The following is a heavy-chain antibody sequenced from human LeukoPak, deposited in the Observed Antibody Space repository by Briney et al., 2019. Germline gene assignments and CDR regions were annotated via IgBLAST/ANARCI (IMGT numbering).Heavy chain of an antibody. V-gene: IGHV4-34*01. CDR3: ARRNRAAAGVDY. CDR2: INHSGST. D-gene: IGHD6-13*01. J-gene: IGHJ4*02. CDR1: GGSFSGYY. Sequence: PSETLSLTCAVYGGSFSGYYWSWIRQPPGKGLEWIGEINHSGSTNYNPSLKSRVTISVDTSKNQFSLKLSSVTAADTAVYYCARRNRAAAGVDYWGQGTLVTVSS.